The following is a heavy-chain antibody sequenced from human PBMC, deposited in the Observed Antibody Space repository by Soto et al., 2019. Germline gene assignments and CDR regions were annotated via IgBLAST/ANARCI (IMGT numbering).Heavy chain of an antibody. CDR1: GFTFSSYA. CDR2: ISGSGGST. CDR3: ARLWSAREPNFDS. V-gene: IGHV3-23*01. Sequence: EVQLLESGGGLVQPGGSLRLSCAASGFTFSSYAMSWVRQAPGKGLEWVSAISGSGGSTYYADSVKGRFTISRDNSKNTLYLQMNSLKTEDTAVYYCARLWSAREPNFDSWGQGTQVSVSS. D-gene: IGHD1-26*01. J-gene: IGHJ4*02.